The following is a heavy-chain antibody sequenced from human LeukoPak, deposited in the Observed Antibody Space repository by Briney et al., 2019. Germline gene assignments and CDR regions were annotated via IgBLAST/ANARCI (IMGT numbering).Heavy chain of an antibody. CDR3: ARDGVVLQWLVPFDY. Sequence: GGSLRLSCAASGFTFSSYSMNWVRQAPGKGLEWVSSISSSFSSMYYADSVKGRFTISRDNAKNSLYLQMNSLRAEDTAVYYCARDGVVLQWLVPFDYWGQGTLVTVSS. D-gene: IGHD6-19*01. CDR1: GFTFSSYS. CDR2: ISSSFSSM. J-gene: IGHJ4*02. V-gene: IGHV3-21*04.